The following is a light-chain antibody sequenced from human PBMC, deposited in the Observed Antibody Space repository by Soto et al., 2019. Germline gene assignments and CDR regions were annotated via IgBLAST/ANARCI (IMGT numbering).Light chain of an antibody. Sequence: QSALTQLASVSGSPGQSIAISCTGTSSDVGNYNYVSWYQQHPGKAPKLMIYDVSNRPSGVSIRFSGSKSGNTASLTISGLQPEDEADYYCNSYTSGSTYVFGTGTKVTVL. CDR1: SSDVGNYNY. V-gene: IGLV2-14*03. J-gene: IGLJ1*01. CDR3: NSYTSGSTYV. CDR2: DVS.